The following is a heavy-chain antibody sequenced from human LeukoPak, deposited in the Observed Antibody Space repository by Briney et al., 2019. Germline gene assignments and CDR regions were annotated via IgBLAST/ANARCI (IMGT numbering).Heavy chain of an antibody. V-gene: IGHV3-66*01. CDR2: IYSGGST. CDR3: ARDPIVVVTAGGYFDY. J-gene: IGHJ4*02. CDR1: GFTVSTNY. Sequence: GGSLRLSCAVSGFTVSTNYMTWVRQAPGKGLEWVSVIYSGGSTYYADSVKGRFTISRDNAKNSLYLQMNSLRAEDTAVYYCARDPIVVVTAGGYFDYWGQGTLVTVSS. D-gene: IGHD2-21*02.